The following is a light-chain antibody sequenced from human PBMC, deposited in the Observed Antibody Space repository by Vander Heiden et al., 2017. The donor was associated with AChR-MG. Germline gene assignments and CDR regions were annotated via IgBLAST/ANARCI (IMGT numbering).Light chain of an antibody. CDR3: AAWDDSLSGLV. J-gene: IGLJ2*01. CDR2: GNN. V-gene: IGLV1-47*01. Sequence: QSVLTQPPPASGTPGQRVTISCSGSSSNIGSNYVYWYQQLPGTAPKLLIYGNNQRPSGVPDRFSGSKSGTSASLAISGLRSEDEADYYCAAWDDSLSGLVFGGGTKLTVL. CDR1: SSNIGSNY.